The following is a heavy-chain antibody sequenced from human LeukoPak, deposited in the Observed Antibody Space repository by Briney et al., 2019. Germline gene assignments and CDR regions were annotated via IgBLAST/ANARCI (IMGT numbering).Heavy chain of an antibody. Sequence: GGSLRLSCAVSGITLSNYGMSWVRQAPGKGLEWVAGISGSGGRTNYAASVKGRFTISRDNPKNTLYLQINSLRPEDTAVYFCAKRGVVIRVILVGFHKEAYYFDSWGQEALVTVSS. J-gene: IGHJ4*02. V-gene: IGHV3-23*01. CDR1: GITLSNYG. CDR2: ISGSGGRT. CDR3: AKRGVVIRVILVGFHKEAYYFDS. D-gene: IGHD3-22*01.